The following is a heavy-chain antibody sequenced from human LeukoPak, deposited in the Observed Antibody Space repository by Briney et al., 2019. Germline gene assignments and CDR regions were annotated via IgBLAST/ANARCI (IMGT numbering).Heavy chain of an antibody. CDR2: IYYSGST. CDR1: GGSISSGDYY. CDR3: AREEYYDSSGYQYSGHFDY. Sequence: SETLSLTCTVSGGSISSGDYYWSWIRQPPGKGLEWIGYIYYSGSTNYNPSLKSRVTISVDTSKNQFSLKLSSVTAADTAVYYCAREEYYDSSGYQYSGHFDYWGQGTLVTVSS. V-gene: IGHV4-61*08. J-gene: IGHJ4*02. D-gene: IGHD3-22*01.